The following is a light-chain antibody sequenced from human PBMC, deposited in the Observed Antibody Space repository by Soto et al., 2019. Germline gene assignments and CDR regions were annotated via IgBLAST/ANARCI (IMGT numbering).Light chain of an antibody. J-gene: IGLJ3*02. Sequence: QSVLTQPPSASGTPGQRVSISCSGNSSNIGSNTVNWYHQLPGTAPTLLIKSNNQRPSGIPDRFSGSKSGTSASLAISGLQSEDEADYYCATGDDSLNGGVFGGGTKLTVL. CDR3: ATGDDSLNGGV. CDR2: SNN. V-gene: IGLV1-44*01. CDR1: SSNIGSNT.